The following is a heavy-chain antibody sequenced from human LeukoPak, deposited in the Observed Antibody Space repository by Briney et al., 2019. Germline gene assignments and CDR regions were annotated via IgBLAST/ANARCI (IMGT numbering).Heavy chain of an antibody. Sequence: GGSLRLSCAASGFTFRSYGMHWVRQAPGKGLEWVAVISYDGSNKYYADSVKGRFTISRDNSKNTLYLQMNSLRAEDTAVYYCASAHVLWLGSVDYWGQGTLVTVSS. V-gene: IGHV3-30*03. CDR1: GFTFRSYG. CDR2: ISYDGSNK. J-gene: IGHJ4*02. D-gene: IGHD3-10*01. CDR3: ASAHVLWLGSVDY.